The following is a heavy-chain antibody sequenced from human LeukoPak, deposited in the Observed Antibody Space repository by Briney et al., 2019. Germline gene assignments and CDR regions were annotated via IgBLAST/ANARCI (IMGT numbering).Heavy chain of an antibody. CDR3: ARDRAVAGTLYYYYYGMDV. CDR1: GYTLTSYG. D-gene: IGHD6-19*01. Sequence: ASVKVSCKASGYTLTSYGISWVRQAPGQGLEWMGWISAYNGNTNYAQKLQGRVTMTTDTSTSTAYMELRSLRSDDTAVYYCARDRAVAGTLYYYYYGMDVWGQGTTVTVSS. V-gene: IGHV1-18*01. CDR2: ISAYNGNT. J-gene: IGHJ6*02.